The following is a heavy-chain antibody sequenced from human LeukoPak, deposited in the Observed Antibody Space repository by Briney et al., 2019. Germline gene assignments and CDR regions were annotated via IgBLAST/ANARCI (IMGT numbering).Heavy chain of an antibody. CDR1: GFTFSNYW. V-gene: IGHV3-48*04. Sequence: GGSLRLSCAASGFTFSNYWMSWVRQAPGKGLEWVSHISTSSSTIYYADSVKGRFTISRDNAKNSLYLQMNSLRADDTAVYYCARDSGRGGSCDYWGQGTLVTVSS. CDR2: ISTSSSTI. D-gene: IGHD2-15*01. J-gene: IGHJ4*02. CDR3: ARDSGRGGSCDY.